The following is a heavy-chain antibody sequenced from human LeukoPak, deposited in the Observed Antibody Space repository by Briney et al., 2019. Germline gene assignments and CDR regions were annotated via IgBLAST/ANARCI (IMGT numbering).Heavy chain of an antibody. J-gene: IGHJ4*02. CDR1: GFTFSDYY. CDR2: ISSSGSTI. Sequence: GGSLRLSCAASGFTFSDYYMSWIRKAPGKGLEWVSYISSSGSTIYYADSVKGRFTISRDNVKNSLYLQMSGLRAEDTAVYYCARAVGSYAYNYWGQGTLVTVSS. V-gene: IGHV3-11*01. CDR3: ARAVGSYAYNY. D-gene: IGHD5-18*01.